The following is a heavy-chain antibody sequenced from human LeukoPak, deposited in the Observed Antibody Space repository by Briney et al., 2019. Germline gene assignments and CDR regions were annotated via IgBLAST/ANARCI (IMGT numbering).Heavy chain of an antibody. V-gene: IGHV3-7*05. D-gene: IGHD3-10*01. CDR1: GFTFSSHW. CDR3: ARDFGPHDY. Sequence: PGGSLRLSCAASGFTFSSHWMSWVRHAPGKGLEWVAKIKQDGSEKYYVDSVGGRFTISRDNAKNSLSLQMNSLRAEDTAVYFCARDFGPHDYWGQGTLVTVSS. J-gene: IGHJ4*02. CDR2: IKQDGSEK.